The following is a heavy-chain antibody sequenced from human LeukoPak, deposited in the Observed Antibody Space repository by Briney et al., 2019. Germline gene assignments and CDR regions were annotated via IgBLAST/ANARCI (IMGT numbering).Heavy chain of an antibody. Sequence: GGSLRLSCAASGFTFSSYWMSWVRQAPGKGLEWVANIKQDGSEKYYVDSVKGRFTISRDNAKNSLYLQMNSLRAEDTAVYYCARDSVVEGDDYYYYMDIWGKGTTVTVSS. D-gene: IGHD2-15*01. J-gene: IGHJ6*03. V-gene: IGHV3-7*01. CDR1: GFTFSSYW. CDR3: ARDSVVEGDDYYYYMDI. CDR2: IKQDGSEK.